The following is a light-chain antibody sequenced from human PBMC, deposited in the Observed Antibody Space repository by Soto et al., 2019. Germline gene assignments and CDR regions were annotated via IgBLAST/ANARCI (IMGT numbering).Light chain of an antibody. V-gene: IGKV1-33*01. CDR2: DAS. Sequence: DIQVTQSPSSLSASVGDRVTITCQASQGITNYLNWYQQKPGKAPKLLIYDASNLETGVPSRFRGSRSGTDFTFTISDLQAEDVATYYCQQYDNLLITFGQGTRLDIK. CDR1: QGITNY. J-gene: IGKJ5*01. CDR3: QQYDNLLIT.